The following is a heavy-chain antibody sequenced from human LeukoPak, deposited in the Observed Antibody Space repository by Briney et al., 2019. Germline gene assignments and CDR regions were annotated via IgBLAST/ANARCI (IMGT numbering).Heavy chain of an antibody. D-gene: IGHD1-1*01. Sequence: EASVNVSCKASGFIFSIYYVHWVRQTPGRGFEWVGVINPSGHDTSYAQKFQGRVTMTRDTSTSTVYMELSSLRSEDTAVYYCAREKFDWNDQVDHWGQGTPVIVSS. CDR3: AREKFDWNDQVDH. CDR1: GFIFSIYY. V-gene: IGHV1-46*01. J-gene: IGHJ4*02. CDR2: INPSGHDT.